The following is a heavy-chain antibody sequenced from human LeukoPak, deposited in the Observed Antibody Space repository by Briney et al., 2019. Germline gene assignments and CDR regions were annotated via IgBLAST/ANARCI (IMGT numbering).Heavy chain of an antibody. CDR1: GYTFINYG. J-gene: IGHJ6*02. CDR2: INPSGGST. CDR3: ARPYYYGMDV. V-gene: IGHV1-46*01. Sequence: ASVKVSCRASGYTFINYGISSVRQTPGQGLEWMGIINPSGGSTSYAQKFQGRVTMTRDTSTSTVYMELSSLRSEDTAVYYCARPYYYGMDVWGQGTTVTVSS.